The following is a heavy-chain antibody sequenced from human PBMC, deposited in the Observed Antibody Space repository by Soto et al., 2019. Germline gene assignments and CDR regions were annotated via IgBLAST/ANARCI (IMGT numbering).Heavy chain of an antibody. CDR1: GGSISSYY. V-gene: IGHV4-4*07. CDR3: ARSMVRGVRFDY. J-gene: IGHJ4*02. Sequence: SETLSLTGTVSGGSISSYYWSWIRQPAGKGLEWIGRIYTSGSTNYNPSLKSRVTMSVDTSKNQFSLKLSSVTAADTAVYYCARSMVRGVRFDYWGQGTLVTVSS. D-gene: IGHD3-10*01. CDR2: IYTSGST.